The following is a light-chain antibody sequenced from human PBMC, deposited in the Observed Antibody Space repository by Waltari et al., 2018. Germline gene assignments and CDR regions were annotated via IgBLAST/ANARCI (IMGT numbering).Light chain of an antibody. CDR2: EVQ. CDR3: SAYAGSNNLL. CDR1: SSDVGHYNY. Sequence: QSALTQPPSASGSPGQSVTISCTGTSSDVGHYNYVSWYQQRPGSAPTLIVYEVQKRPSGVPDRFSGSKSGSTAYLTVSGLQGEDEAEYFCSAYAGSNNLLFGGGTKLTVL. V-gene: IGLV2-8*01. J-gene: IGLJ3*02.